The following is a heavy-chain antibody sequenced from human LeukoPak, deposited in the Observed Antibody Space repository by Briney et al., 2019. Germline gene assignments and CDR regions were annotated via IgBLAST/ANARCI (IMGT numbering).Heavy chain of an antibody. CDR2: LKLYDGSI. CDR1: GYSFIRYH. V-gene: IGHV1-46*01. CDR3: ATQTETYNYDY. Sequence: ASVKVSCKASGYSFIRYHIHWVRQAPGQGLEWMGVLKLYDGSISHAQKFQGRVTITADESTSTAYMELSSLRSEDTAVYYCATQTETYNYDYWGQGTLVTVSS. D-gene: IGHD5-24*01. J-gene: IGHJ4*02.